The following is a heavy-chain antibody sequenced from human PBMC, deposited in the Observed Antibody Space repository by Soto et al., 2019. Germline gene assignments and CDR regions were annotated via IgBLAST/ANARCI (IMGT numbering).Heavy chain of an antibody. CDR1: GGTFSSYT. D-gene: IGHD3-9*01. CDR2: IIPILGIA. J-gene: IGHJ3*02. CDR3: ARDHDILTGYYKTDDAFDI. Sequence: GASVKVSCKASGGTFSSYTISWVRQAPGQGLEWMGRIIPILGIANYAQKFQGRVTITADKSTSTAYMELSSLRSEDTAVYYCARDHDILTGYYKTDDAFDIWGQGTMVTVSS. V-gene: IGHV1-69*04.